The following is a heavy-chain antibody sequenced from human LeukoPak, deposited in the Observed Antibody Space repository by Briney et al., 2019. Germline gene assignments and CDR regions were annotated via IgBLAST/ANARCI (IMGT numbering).Heavy chain of an antibody. D-gene: IGHD3-10*02. CDR2: ISSSSYI. CDR1: GFTFSSYS. Sequence: SGGSLRLSCAASGFTFSSYSMNWVRQAPGKGLEWVSSISSSSYIYYADSVKGRFTISRDNAKNSLYLQMNSLRAEDTAVYYCAELGITMIGGVWGKGTTVTISS. J-gene: IGHJ6*04. V-gene: IGHV3-21*01. CDR3: AELGITMIGGV.